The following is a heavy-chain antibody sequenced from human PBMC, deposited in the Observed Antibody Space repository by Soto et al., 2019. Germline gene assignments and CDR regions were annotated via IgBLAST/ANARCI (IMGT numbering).Heavy chain of an antibody. V-gene: IGHV2-5*02. CDR3: AHRPYGDYPIDY. CDR1: GFSLNTSGVG. CDR2: IYWDDDK. J-gene: IGHJ4*02. Sequence: QITLKESGPTLVKPTQTLTLTCTFSGFSLNTSGVGVGWIRQPPGKALEWLALIYWDDDKRYSPSLKSRLTITQDTAKNQGFLTTNNMDPVATGTYYFAHRPYGDYPIDYCGKGTLVTVAS. D-gene: IGHD4-17*01.